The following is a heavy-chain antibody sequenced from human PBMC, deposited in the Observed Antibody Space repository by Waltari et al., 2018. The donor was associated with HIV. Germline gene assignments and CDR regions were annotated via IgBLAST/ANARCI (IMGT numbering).Heavy chain of an antibody. CDR2: ISRSSDYI. D-gene: IGHD4-17*01. CDR3: TATVTTRGTFDY. J-gene: IGHJ4*02. Sequence: EVQLVASGGGLAKPGGSRRLSWAASGFTFGRYAMNWVRQAPGKGLGWIAYISRSSDYIYYADSVKGRFIISRDNAKNSVFLDMNNMRDVDTAVYYCTATVTTRGTFDYWGQGTMVPVS. V-gene: IGHV3-21*06. CDR1: GFTFGRYA.